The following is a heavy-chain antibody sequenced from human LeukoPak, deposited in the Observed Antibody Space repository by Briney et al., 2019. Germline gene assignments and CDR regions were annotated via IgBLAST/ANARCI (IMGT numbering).Heavy chain of an antibody. D-gene: IGHD1-26*01. V-gene: IGHV1-8*01. Sequence: GASVKVSCKASGYTFTSYDINWVRQATGQGLEWMGWMNPNSGNTGYAQKFQGRVTMTRNTSISTAYMEQSSLRSEDTAVYYCSFWVVGATTRVNYFDYWGQGTLVTVSS. CDR2: MNPNSGNT. CDR1: GYTFTSYD. J-gene: IGHJ4*02. CDR3: SFWVVGATTRVNYFDY.